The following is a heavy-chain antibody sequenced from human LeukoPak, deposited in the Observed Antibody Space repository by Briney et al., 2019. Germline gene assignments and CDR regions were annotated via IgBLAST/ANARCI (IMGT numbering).Heavy chain of an antibody. D-gene: IGHD3-22*01. CDR3: TTWYYYDSSGFDY. J-gene: IGHJ4*02. CDR2: IKSKTDGGTT. Sequence: PGGSLRLSCAASGFTLSNAWMSWVRQAPGKGLEWVGRIKSKTDGGTTDYAAPVKGRFTISRDDSKNTLYLQMNSLKTEDTAVYYCTTWYYYDSSGFDYWGQGTLVTVSS. CDR1: GFTLSNAW. V-gene: IGHV3-15*01.